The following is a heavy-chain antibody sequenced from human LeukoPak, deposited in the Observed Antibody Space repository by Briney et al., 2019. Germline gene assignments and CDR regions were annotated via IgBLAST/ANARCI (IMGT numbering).Heavy chain of an antibody. CDR3: AKEKAHAHPVDY. J-gene: IGHJ4*02. V-gene: IGHV3-30*18. CDR2: ISSDERTT. CDR1: GFTFSNYG. Sequence: GGSLRLSCVASGFTFSNYGMHWARQAPGKGLEWVAVISSDERTTYYADSVKGRFTISRDLSKSTLYLQMDSLTGEDTAVYYCAKEKAHAHPVDYWVQGTLVTVSS.